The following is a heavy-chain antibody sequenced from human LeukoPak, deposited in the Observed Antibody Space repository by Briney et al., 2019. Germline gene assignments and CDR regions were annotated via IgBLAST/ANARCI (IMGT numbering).Heavy chain of an antibody. D-gene: IGHD4-11*01. CDR2: IKQDGSEQ. Sequence: GGSLRLYCAASGFTFSSYWMSWVRQAPGKGLEWVANIKQDGSEQYYVDSVKGRFTISRANAKNSLFLQMNSLRGEDTAVYYCTREYLTVSYFDYWGQGTLVTVSS. J-gene: IGHJ4*02. CDR1: GFTFSSYW. CDR3: TREYLTVSYFDY. V-gene: IGHV3-7*05.